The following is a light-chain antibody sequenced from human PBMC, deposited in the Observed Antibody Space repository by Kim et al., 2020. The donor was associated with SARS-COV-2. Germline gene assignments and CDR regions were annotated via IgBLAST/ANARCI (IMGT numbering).Light chain of an antibody. Sequence: LTQPHSVSESPGKTVTISCTLSSGSIDDNYVQWYQQRPGGVPTTVIYEDDQRPSGVSDRFSGSIDNSSNSASLTISGLRTEDEADYYCQSYNRDNVLFGGGTQLTVL. J-gene: IGLJ2*01. CDR3: QSYNRDNVL. V-gene: IGLV6-57*04. CDR1: SGSIDDNY. CDR2: EDD.